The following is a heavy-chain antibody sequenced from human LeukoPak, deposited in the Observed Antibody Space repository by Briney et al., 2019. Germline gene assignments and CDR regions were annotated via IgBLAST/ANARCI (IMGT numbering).Heavy chain of an antibody. Sequence: SETLSLTCTVSGGSISSSSYYWGWIRQPRGKGLEWIESIYYSGSIYYNPSRKSRVTIGVDKHKNQLALKLSAVSAAGPALLCCASQDGVEVIIPGWFDPWGQGTLVTVSS. J-gene: IGHJ5*02. CDR3: ASQDGVEVIIPGWFDP. CDR2: IYYSGSI. D-gene: IGHD3-3*01. V-gene: IGHV4-39*01. CDR1: GGSISSSSYY.